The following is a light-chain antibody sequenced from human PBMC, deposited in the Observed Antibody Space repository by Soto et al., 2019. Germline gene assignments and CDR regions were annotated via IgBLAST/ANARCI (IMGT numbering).Light chain of an antibody. J-gene: IGLJ2*01. Sequence: QAVVTQPPSVSGAPGQRVTISCTGSSSSIGAGYDVHWYQQLPGTAPKLLIYGNSNRPSGVPDRFSGSKYGTSASLAITGLHAEDEAYYYCQSYDSSLSGVVFGGGTKLTVL. CDR2: GNS. CDR3: QSYDSSLSGVV. CDR1: SSSIGAGYD. V-gene: IGLV1-40*01.